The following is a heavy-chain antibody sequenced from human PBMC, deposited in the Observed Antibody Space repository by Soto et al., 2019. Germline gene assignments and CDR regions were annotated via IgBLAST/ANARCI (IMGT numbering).Heavy chain of an antibody. CDR1: GGSISSSS. Sequence: SETLSLTCTVSGGSISSSSWSWIRQPPGKGLEWIGEINHSGSTNYNPSLKSRVTISVDRSKNQFSLKLSSVTAADTAVYYCARVPDRWGQGTLVTVSS. CDR3: ARVPDR. CDR2: INHSGST. J-gene: IGHJ5*02. V-gene: IGHV4-34*01. D-gene: IGHD2-2*01.